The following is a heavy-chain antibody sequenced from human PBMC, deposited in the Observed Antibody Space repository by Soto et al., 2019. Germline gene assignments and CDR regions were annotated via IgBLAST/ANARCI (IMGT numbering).Heavy chain of an antibody. V-gene: IGHV4-31*03. J-gene: IGHJ6*02. CDR1: GGSISSGGYY. CDR2: IYYSGST. CDR3: ARGARYSNYGMDV. D-gene: IGHD4-4*01. Sequence: SETLSLTCTVSGGSISSGGYYWSWIRQHPGKGLEWIGYIYYSGSTYYNPSLKSRVTISVDTSKNQFSLKLSSVTAADTAVYYCARGARYSNYGMDVWGQGTTVTVSS.